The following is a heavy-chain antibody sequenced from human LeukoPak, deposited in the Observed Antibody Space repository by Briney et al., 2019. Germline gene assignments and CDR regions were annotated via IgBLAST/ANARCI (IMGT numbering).Heavy chain of an antibody. J-gene: IGHJ3*02. Sequence: GGSLRLSCAASGFNFRSYAMSWVRQAPGKGLEWVSAISGSGGSTQYAASVQGRFTISRDNSKNTLYLQMNSLRAEDTAVYYCAKDPNGDYIGTFDIWGQGTMVTVSS. CDR3: AKDPNGDYIGTFDI. V-gene: IGHV3-23*01. D-gene: IGHD4-17*01. CDR1: GFNFRSYA. CDR2: ISGSGGST.